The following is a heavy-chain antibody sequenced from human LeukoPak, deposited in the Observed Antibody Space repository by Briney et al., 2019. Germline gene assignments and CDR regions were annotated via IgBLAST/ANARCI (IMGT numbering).Heavy chain of an antibody. Sequence: PGGSLRLSCAASGFTFDDYATHWVRQAPGKGLEWVSGISWNSGSIGYADSVKGRFTISRDNAKNSLYLQMNSLRAEDTALYYCAKERIAVAGLDYWGQGTLVTVSS. CDR2: ISWNSGSI. D-gene: IGHD6-19*01. V-gene: IGHV3-9*01. CDR1: GFTFDDYA. CDR3: AKERIAVAGLDY. J-gene: IGHJ4*02.